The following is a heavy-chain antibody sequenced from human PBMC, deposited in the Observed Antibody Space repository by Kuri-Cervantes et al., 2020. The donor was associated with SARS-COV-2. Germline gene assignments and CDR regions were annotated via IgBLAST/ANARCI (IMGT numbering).Heavy chain of an antibody. CDR3: ARDSDTTGYYWYFDL. Sequence: GESLKISCAASGFTLSGYGIHWVRQAPGKGLEWVAATSADRTKEYYLDSVKGRFAISRDNSKNTVYLQINSLRAVDTAVYYCARDSDTTGYYWYFDLWGRGTLVTVSS. V-gene: IGHV3-33*05. CDR2: TSADRTKE. CDR1: GFTLSGYG. J-gene: IGHJ2*01. D-gene: IGHD3-22*01.